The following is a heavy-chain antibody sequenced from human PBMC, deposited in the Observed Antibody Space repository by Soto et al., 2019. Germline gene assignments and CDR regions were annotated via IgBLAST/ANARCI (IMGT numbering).Heavy chain of an antibody. CDR2: INHSGST. J-gene: IGHJ5*02. CDR3: ASGRYGYKLLKGVPRAGAWFEP. Sequence: SETQSVRCAVYDGYISGHCWRRILKTKRKGLEWIGEINHSGSTNYNPSLKSRVTISVDTSKNQFSLKLSSVTAADTAVYYCASGRYGYKLLKGVPRAGAWFEPRVQGTLVTGFS. V-gene: IGHV4-34*01. CDR1: DGYISGHC. D-gene: IGHD2-2*01.